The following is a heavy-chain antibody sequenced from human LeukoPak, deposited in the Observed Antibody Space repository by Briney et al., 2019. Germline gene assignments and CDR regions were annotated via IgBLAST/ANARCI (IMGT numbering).Heavy chain of an antibody. V-gene: IGHV4-30-2*01. J-gene: IGHJ4*02. CDR1: GGSISSGGYY. CDR2: IYHSGST. CDR3: AKYRTISVPPRNFDY. Sequence: PSQTLSLTCTVSGGSISSGGYYWSWIRQPPGKGLEWIGYIYHSGSTYYNPSLKSRVTISVDRSKNQFSLKLSSVTAADTAVYYCAKYRTISVPPRNFDYWGQGTLVTVSS. D-gene: IGHD1-14*01.